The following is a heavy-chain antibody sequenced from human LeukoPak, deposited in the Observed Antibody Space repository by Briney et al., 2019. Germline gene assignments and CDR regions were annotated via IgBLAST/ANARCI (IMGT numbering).Heavy chain of an antibody. V-gene: IGHV4-39*07. Sequence: SETLPLTCTVSGGSISSSSYYWGWIRQPPGKGLEWIGSIYYSGSTYYNPSLKSRVTISVDTSKNQFSLKLSSVTAADTAVYYCARVELGAAAGFDYWGQGTLVTVSS. CDR1: GGSISSSSYY. D-gene: IGHD6-13*01. CDR3: ARVELGAAAGFDY. J-gene: IGHJ4*02. CDR2: IYYSGST.